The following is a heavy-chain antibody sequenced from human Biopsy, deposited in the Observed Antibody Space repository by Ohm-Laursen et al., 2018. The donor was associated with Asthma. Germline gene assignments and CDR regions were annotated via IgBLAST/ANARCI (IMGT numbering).Heavy chain of an antibody. Sequence: LSLTCADPGFMFRSFGMHWVRQAPGKGLEWVAVISYDGNHKFYEDSVKGRFTISRDNSKNTLYLQMNSLRTEDTAVYYCAKRRGYSGHDNDYWGQGTLVIVSS. CDR3: AKRRGYSGHDNDY. V-gene: IGHV3-30*18. CDR2: ISYDGNHK. D-gene: IGHD5-12*01. J-gene: IGHJ4*02. CDR1: GFMFRSFG.